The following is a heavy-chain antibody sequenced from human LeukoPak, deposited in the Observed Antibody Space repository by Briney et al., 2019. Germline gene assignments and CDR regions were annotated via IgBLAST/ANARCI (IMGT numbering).Heavy chain of an antibody. V-gene: IGHV1-2*02. CDR3: ARDRAVGVQDAFDI. Sequence: GASVKVSCKASGYTFAGYYMHWVRQAPGQGLEWMGWINPNSGGTNYAQKFQGRVTMTRDTSISTAYMELSRLRSDDTAVYYCARDRAVGVQDAFDIWGQGTMVTVSS. CDR2: INPNSGGT. CDR1: GYTFAGYY. D-gene: IGHD1-26*01. J-gene: IGHJ3*02.